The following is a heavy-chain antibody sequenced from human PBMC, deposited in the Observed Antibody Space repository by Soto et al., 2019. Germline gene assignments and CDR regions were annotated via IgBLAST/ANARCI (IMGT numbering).Heavy chain of an antibody. V-gene: IGHV1-69*13. D-gene: IGHD2-2*01. CDR1: GGMFYSSA. CDR3: SFAPNWTYQRTRY. J-gene: IGHJ4*02. CDR2: LVPMNGSP. Sequence: SVKVSCKASGGMFYSSAINWVRPAPGQGLEGMGGLVPMNGSPKYAQEFLGRVTISAEASATTAYMDLSGLKAEDTAVYYCSFAPNWTYQRTRYWGRGTKVTVSS.